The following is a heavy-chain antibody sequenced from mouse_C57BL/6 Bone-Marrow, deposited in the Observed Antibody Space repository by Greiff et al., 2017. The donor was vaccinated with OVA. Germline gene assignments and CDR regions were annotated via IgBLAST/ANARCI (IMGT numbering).Heavy chain of an antibody. Sequence: QVQLQQSGAELVRPGTSVKMSCKASGYTFTNYWIGWAKQRPGHGLEWIGDIYPGGGYTNYNEKFKGKATLTADKSSSTAYMQFSSLTSEDSAIDDDARWGIRRGGYAMDDWGQGTSVTVSS. J-gene: IGHJ4*01. V-gene: IGHV1-63*01. CDR2: IYPGGGYT. CDR1: GYTFTNYW. CDR3: ARWGIRRGGYAMDD. D-gene: IGHD2-12*01.